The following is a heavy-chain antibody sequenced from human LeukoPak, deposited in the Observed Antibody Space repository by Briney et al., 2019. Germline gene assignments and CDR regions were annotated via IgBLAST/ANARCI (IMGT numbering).Heavy chain of an antibody. CDR1: GGTFSSYA. V-gene: IGHV1-69*13. D-gene: IGHD2-15*01. J-gene: IGHJ4*02. Sequence: SVKVSCKASGGTFSSYAISWVRQAPGLGLEWMGGIIPIFGTANYAQKFQGRVTITADESTSTAYMELSSLRSEDTAVYYCARGGYCSGGSCNPLSYYFDYWGQGTLVTVSS. CDR2: IIPIFGTA. CDR3: ARGGYCSGGSCNPLSYYFDY.